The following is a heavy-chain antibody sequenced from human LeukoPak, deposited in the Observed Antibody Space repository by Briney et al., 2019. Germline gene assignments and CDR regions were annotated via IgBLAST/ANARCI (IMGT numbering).Heavy chain of an antibody. Sequence: ASLKVSCKASGYTFTSYYMHWVRQAPGQGLEWMGIINPSGGSTSYAQKFQGIVTMTRDTSTTTVYMELSSPSSEDTAVYYCARDAPGSYYDSSGYYPDYWGQGTLVTVSS. V-gene: IGHV1-46*01. CDR1: GYTFTSYY. D-gene: IGHD3-22*01. CDR3: ARDAPGSYYDSSGYYPDY. J-gene: IGHJ4*02. CDR2: INPSGGST.